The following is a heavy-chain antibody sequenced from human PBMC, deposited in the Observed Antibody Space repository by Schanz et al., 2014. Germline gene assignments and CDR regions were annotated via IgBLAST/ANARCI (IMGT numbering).Heavy chain of an antibody. CDR2: LSANGDST. J-gene: IGHJ4*02. V-gene: IGHV3-64*01. CDR3: ARGGPAYYFDD. Sequence: EVQLLESGGGLVEPGGSLRLSCAAPGFTLSNYAMHWVRQTPDKGLEWVSGLSANGDSTFYSSSVKGRFTISRDISKNTLYLQMNSLRAEDTAVYYCARGGPAYYFDDWGQGTLVTVSS. CDR1: GFTLSNYA.